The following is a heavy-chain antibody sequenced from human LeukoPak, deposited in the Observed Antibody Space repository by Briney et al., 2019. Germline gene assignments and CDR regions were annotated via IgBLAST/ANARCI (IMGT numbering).Heavy chain of an antibody. CDR2: TYTSGST. V-gene: IGHV4-61*02. CDR1: GGSISSGSYY. J-gene: IGHJ3*02. D-gene: IGHD3-16*01. Sequence: SQTLSLTCAVSGGSISSGSYYWSWIRQPAGKGLEWIGRTYTSGSTNYNPSLKSRVTISVDTSKNQFSLKLSSVTAADTAVYYCARDRRKGEAFDIWGQGTMVTVSS. CDR3: ARDRRKGEAFDI.